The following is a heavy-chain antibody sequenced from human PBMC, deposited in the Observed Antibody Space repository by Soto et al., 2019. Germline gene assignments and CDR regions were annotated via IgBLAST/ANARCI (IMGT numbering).Heavy chain of an antibody. Sequence: GESLKISCKGSGYNFTTYWIAWVRQMPGKGLEWMGIIYPGDSHTTYSPSFQGQVIISADKSITTAYLQWNSLKASDTAIYYCARMYFYTPTSSRYFDSWGQGTQVTVSS. CDR3: ARMYFYTPTSSRYFDS. J-gene: IGHJ4*02. D-gene: IGHD6-13*01. V-gene: IGHV5-51*01. CDR2: IYPGDSHT. CDR1: GYNFTTYW.